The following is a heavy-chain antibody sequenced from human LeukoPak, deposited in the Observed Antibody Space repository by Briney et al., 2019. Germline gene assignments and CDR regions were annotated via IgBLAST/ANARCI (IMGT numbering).Heavy chain of an antibody. V-gene: IGHV4-30-4*01. Sequence: SETLSLTCTVSGGSISSGVYYWSWIRQPPGKGLEWIGYIYYSGSTYYNPSLKSRVTISVDTSKNQFSLQLNFVTPEDTAVYYCARDGGNQWRGFDYWGQGTLVTVSS. D-gene: IGHD6-19*01. CDR1: GGSISSGVYY. CDR3: ARDGGNQWRGFDY. CDR2: IYYSGST. J-gene: IGHJ4*02.